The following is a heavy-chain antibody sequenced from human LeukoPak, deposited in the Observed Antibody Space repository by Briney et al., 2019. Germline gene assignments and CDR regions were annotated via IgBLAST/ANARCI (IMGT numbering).Heavy chain of an antibody. D-gene: IGHD3-9*01. CDR1: GYTFTKYA. Sequence: ASVKVSCKASGYTFTKYAISWVRQAPGQGLEWMGWISPYNGDTNYPHKLQGRVTMTADTSTSTASMELRGLRSDDTAVYYCAREESQEVTYYDVLTGETSNSYYYYYMDVWGKGTTVTVSS. J-gene: IGHJ6*03. V-gene: IGHV1-18*01. CDR3: AREESQEVTYYDVLTGETSNSYYYYYMDV. CDR2: ISPYNGDT.